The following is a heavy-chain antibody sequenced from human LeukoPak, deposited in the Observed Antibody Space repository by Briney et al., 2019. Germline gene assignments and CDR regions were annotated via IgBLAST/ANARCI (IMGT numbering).Heavy chain of an antibody. CDR3: ASDSSGWYLNWLDP. D-gene: IGHD6-19*01. CDR1: GGSISSSSYY. J-gene: IGHJ5*02. Sequence: PSETLSLTCTVSGGSISSSSYYWGWIRQPPGKGLEWIGSIYYSGSTYYSPSLKSRVTISVDTSKNQFSLKLSSVTTADTVVYYCASDSSGWYLNWLDPWGQGTLVTVSS. V-gene: IGHV4-39*01. CDR2: IYYSGST.